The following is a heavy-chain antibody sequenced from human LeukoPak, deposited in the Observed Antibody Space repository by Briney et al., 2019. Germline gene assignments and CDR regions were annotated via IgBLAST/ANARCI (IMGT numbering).Heavy chain of an antibody. D-gene: IGHD5-12*01. CDR1: GGSISSYY. J-gene: IGHJ4*02. CDR3: AVTGMATILSFFDY. Sequence: SETLSLTCTVPGGSISSYYWSWIRQPAGKGLEWIGRIYTSGSTNYNPSLKSRVTMSVDTSKNQFSLKLSSVTAADTAVYYCAVTGMATILSFFDYWGQGTLVTVSS. V-gene: IGHV4-4*07. CDR2: IYTSGST.